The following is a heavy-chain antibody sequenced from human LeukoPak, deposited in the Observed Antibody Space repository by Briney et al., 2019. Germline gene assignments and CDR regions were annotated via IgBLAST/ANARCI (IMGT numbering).Heavy chain of an antibody. CDR2: ISSSSSYM. J-gene: IGHJ3*01. Sequence: GGSLRLSCAASGFTFSSYNMNWVRQAPGKGLEWVSSISSSSSYMYYADSVKGRFTISRDNAKNSLYLQMNSLRAEDTAVYYCARAEYYDILTGYPGDWGQGTMVTVSS. V-gene: IGHV3-21*01. CDR1: GFTFSSYN. D-gene: IGHD3-9*01. CDR3: ARAEYYDILTGYPGD.